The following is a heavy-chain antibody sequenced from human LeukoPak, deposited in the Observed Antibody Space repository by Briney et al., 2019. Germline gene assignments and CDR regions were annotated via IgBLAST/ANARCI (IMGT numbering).Heavy chain of an antibody. J-gene: IGHJ6*03. V-gene: IGHV1-8*03. CDR2: MNPNSGNT. CDR1: GYTFTSYD. D-gene: IGHD1-1*01. Sequence: ASVKVSCKASGYTFTSYDIHWVRQATGKGLEWMGWMNPNSGNTGYAQKFQGRVTITRNTSISIAYMELSSLRSEDTAVYYCARRLVGSLDYYYYMDVWGKGTTVTVSS. CDR3: ARRLVGSLDYYYYMDV.